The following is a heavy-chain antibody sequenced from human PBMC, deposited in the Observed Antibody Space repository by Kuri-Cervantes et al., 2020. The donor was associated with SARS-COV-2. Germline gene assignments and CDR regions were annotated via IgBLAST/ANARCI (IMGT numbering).Heavy chain of an antibody. CDR1: GSSFTTYW. D-gene: IGHD3-9*01. CDR2: IYPGCSDT. Sequence: GESLKISCKASGSSFTTYWIGWVRQMPGKGLEWMGIIYPGCSDTRYHPSFQGQVPSPADKSISTAYLQWNRLKASDSAIYYCAGRGTRFWGVDVWGQGTTVTVSS. CDR3: AGRGTRFWGVDV. J-gene: IGHJ6*02. V-gene: IGHV5-51*01.